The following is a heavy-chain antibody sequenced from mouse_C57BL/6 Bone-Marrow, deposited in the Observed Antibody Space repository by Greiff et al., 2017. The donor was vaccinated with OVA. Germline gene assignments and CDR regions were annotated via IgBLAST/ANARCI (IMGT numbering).Heavy chain of an antibody. Sequence: VQLQQSGAELVRPGASVKLSCTASGFNIKDDYMHWVKQRPEQGLEWIGWIDPANGDTEYASKFPGKATLTADTSSNTAYLQLSSLTSEDTAVYYDTRGNDEDYWGQGTTRTVSS. CDR2: IDPANGDT. D-gene: IGHD2-2*01. V-gene: IGHV14-4*01. J-gene: IGHJ2*01. CDR3: TRGNDEDY. CDR1: GFNIKDDY.